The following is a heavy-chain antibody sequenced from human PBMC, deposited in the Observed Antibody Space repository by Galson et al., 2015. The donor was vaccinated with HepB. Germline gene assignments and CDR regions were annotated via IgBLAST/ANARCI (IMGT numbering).Heavy chain of an antibody. CDR1: EFTVSSNY. V-gene: IGHV3-66*01. CDR3: AREHSDDEAEYFQH. CDR2: IYSGGST. D-gene: IGHD1-1*01. J-gene: IGHJ1*01. Sequence: SLRLSCAASEFTVSSNYMSWVRQAPGKGLEWVSVIYSGGSTYYADSVKGRFTTSRDNSKNTLYLQMNSLRAEDTAVYYCAREHSDDEAEYFQHWGQGTLVTVSS.